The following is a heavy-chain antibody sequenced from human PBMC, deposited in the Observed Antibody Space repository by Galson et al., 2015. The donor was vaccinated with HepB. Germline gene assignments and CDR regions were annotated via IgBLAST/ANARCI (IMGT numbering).Heavy chain of an antibody. D-gene: IGHD2-15*01. CDR1: GFTFSSYA. J-gene: IGHJ3*02. V-gene: IGHV3-23*01. CDR2: VSGSGDNT. CDR3: AKDRVCGSIVCQDVLDI. Sequence: SLRLSCAASGFTFSSYALSWVRRAPGKGLEWVSGVSGSGDNTQYADSAKGRLTISRDNSQNTLYLEMNSLRAEDTAVYFCAKDRVCGSIVCQDVLDIWGQGTMVTVSS.